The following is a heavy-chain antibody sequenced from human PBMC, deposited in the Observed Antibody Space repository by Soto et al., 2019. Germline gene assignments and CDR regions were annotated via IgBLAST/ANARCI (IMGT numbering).Heavy chain of an antibody. J-gene: IGHJ5*02. CDR2: IVPGSGAR. V-gene: IGHV1-69*12. Sequence: QVQLVQSGAEVKQPGYSVKVSCKASGGTFNNYAFSWVRQAPGQGLEWVGGIVPGSGARNYAQKFKGRVTVIEAESTGLGYMQISSLTLEATAVYFLVRKALGKGGFGPWGQG. CDR1: GGTFNNYA. D-gene: IGHD7-27*01. CDR3: VRKALGKGGFGP.